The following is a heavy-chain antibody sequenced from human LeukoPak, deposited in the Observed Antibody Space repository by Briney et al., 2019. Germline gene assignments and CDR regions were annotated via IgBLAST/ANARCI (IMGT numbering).Heavy chain of an antibody. J-gene: IGHJ4*02. Sequence: GGSLRLSCAASGFTFSSYGMHWVGQAPGKGVEWVADISYDGYNKYYGDYEKGRFTISRDHSKNTLDMQMNSLRGEGTAVYYCAKEGETYVYGHGQNDYWGQGTLVTVSS. CDR2: ISYDGYNK. CDR3: AKEGETYVYGHGQNDY. D-gene: IGHD3-16*01. CDR1: GFTFSSYG. V-gene: IGHV3-30*18.